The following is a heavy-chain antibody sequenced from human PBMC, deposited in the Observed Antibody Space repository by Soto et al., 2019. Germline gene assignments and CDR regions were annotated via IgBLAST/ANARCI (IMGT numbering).Heavy chain of an antibody. Sequence: PSETLSLTCTVSGGSISSYYWSWIRQPPGKGLEWIGYIYYSGSTNYNPSLKSRVTISVDTSKNQFSLKLSSVTAADTAVYYCARDLELLRDEDYYYYGMDVWGQGTTVTVSS. CDR3: ARDLELLRDEDYYYYGMDV. J-gene: IGHJ6*02. D-gene: IGHD2-15*01. V-gene: IGHV4-59*01. CDR2: IYYSGST. CDR1: GGSISSYY.